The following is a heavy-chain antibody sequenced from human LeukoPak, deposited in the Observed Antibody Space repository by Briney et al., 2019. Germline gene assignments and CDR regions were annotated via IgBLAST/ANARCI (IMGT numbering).Heavy chain of an antibody. Sequence: GGSLRLSCAASGFTFSSYGMSWVRQAPGKGLEWVSAISGSGGSTYYADSVKGRFTISRDNSKNTLYLQMNSLRAEDTAVYYCAKGGHGDYVWGSYRYTVYFDYWGQGTLVTVSS. CDR2: ISGSGGST. D-gene: IGHD3-16*02. J-gene: IGHJ4*02. V-gene: IGHV3-23*01. CDR1: GFTFSSYG. CDR3: AKGGHGDYVWGSYRYTVYFDY.